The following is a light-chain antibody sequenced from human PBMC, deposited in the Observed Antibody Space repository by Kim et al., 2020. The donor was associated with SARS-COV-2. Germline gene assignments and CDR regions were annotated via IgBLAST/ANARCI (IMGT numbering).Light chain of an antibody. CDR3: QKYNSAPWT. CDR2: SAS. J-gene: IGKJ1*01. CDR1: QGISNY. Sequence: ASVGDRVTITCRASQGISNYLAWYQQKPGKLPNLLIYSASTLQSGVPSRFSGSGSGTDFSLTISSLQSEDVATYYCQKYNSAPWTFGQGTKVEIK. V-gene: IGKV1-27*01.